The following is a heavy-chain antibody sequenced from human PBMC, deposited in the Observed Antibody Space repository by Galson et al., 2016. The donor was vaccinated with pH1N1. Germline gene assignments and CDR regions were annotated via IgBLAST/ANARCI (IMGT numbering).Heavy chain of an antibody. D-gene: IGHD3-3*01. CDR1: GYTFTNYW. Sequence: SGAEVKKPGESLKISCRASGYTFTNYWIGWVRQVPGKGLEWMAIIYPGDSDARYSPSFQGRVTISADKSISTAYLHWSSLKAPDTAMYYCARWGGEFYDFWSGSDDYWGQGTLVTVSS. V-gene: IGHV5-51*03. CDR3: ARWGGEFYDFWSGSDDY. J-gene: IGHJ4*02. CDR2: IYPGDSDA.